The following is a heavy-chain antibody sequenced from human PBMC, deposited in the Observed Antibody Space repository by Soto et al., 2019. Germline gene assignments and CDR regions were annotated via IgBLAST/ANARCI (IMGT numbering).Heavy chain of an antibody. CDR1: GFTFSDYY. V-gene: IGHV3-11*05. Sequence: QVQLVESGVCLVKPGGSLRLSCAASGFTFSDYYMAWIRQAPGKGLEWVSYISGDGSDTNYADSVKGRLTISGVNAKNPLFLQTNSLRTAETAFYYWARPVRQPLDWGQGTMVTPTS. D-gene: IGHD1-1*01. J-gene: IGHJ4*02. CDR3: ARPVRQPLD. CDR2: ISGDGSDT.